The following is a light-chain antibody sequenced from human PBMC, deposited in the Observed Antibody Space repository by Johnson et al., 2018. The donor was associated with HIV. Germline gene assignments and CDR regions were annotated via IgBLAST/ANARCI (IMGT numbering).Light chain of an antibody. CDR1: SSNIGKNY. CDR2: DND. V-gene: IGLV1-51*01. J-gene: IGLJ1*01. Sequence: QSVLTQPPSVSAAPRQKVTISCSGSSSNIGKNYVSWYRHLPGTAPKLLIYDNDKRPSGIPDRFSASKSGSSATLGITGLQTGDEADYYYATWDSSLSAYVFGPGTKVTIL. CDR3: ATWDSSLSAYV.